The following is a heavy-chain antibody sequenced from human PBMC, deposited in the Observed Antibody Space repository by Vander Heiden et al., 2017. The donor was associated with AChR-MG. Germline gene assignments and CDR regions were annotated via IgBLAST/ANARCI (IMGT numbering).Heavy chain of an antibody. CDR2: VHVNGTT. D-gene: IGHD2-21*01. V-gene: IGHV4-4*07. CDR3: ARGIEFPYYFDI. J-gene: IGHJ4*02. Sequence: QIQLQESGPGLVKPSETLFLTCNVSGVPVSAHYWSWIRQPAGKGLQWVGRVHVNGTTKYNPSLKSRLSMSVDASKNQYSLKLNSVTAADTAMYFCARGIEFPYYFDIWGQGALVTVSS. CDR1: GVPVSAHY.